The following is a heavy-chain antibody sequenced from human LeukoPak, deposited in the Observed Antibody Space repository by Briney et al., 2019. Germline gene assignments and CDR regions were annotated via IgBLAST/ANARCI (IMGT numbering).Heavy chain of an antibody. CDR2: IYHSGST. D-gene: IGHD3-22*01. J-gene: IGHJ4*02. V-gene: IGHV4-38-2*02. CDR3: ARVLIVVVFDY. Sequence: SGTLSLTCTVSGYSISSGYYWGWIRQPPGKGLEWIGSIYHSGSTYYNPSLKSRVTISVDTSKNQFSLKLSSVTSADTAEYYCARVLIVVVFDYWGQGTLVTVSS. CDR1: GYSISSGYY.